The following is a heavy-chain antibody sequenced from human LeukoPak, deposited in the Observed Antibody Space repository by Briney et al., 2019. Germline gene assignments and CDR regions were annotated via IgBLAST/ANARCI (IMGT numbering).Heavy chain of an antibody. CDR2: ISDSGSTA. Sequence: GGSLRLSCGASGFTFSNYAMSWVRQAPGKGLEWVSGISDSGSTAFYADSVKGRFTGSRDNPKSTLYLQMNSLRAEDTAVYYCAKDIQTWPRFPDYWGQGTLVTVSS. V-gene: IGHV3-23*01. CDR3: AKDIQTWPRFPDY. D-gene: IGHD5-12*01. CDR1: GFTFSNYA. J-gene: IGHJ4*02.